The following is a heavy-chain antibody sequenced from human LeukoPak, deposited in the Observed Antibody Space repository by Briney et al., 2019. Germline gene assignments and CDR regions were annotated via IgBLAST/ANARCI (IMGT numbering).Heavy chain of an antibody. J-gene: IGHJ4*02. V-gene: IGHV7-4-1*02. CDR1: GYTFTSYA. CDR3: ARSLCSGGSCCSDFDY. D-gene: IGHD2-15*01. CDR2: INTNTGNP. Sequence: ASVKVSCKASGYTFTSYAMNWVRQAPGQGLEWMGWINTNTGNPTYAQGFTGRFVFSLDTSVSTAYLQISSLKAEDTAVYYCARSLCSGGSCCSDFDYWGQGTLVTVSS.